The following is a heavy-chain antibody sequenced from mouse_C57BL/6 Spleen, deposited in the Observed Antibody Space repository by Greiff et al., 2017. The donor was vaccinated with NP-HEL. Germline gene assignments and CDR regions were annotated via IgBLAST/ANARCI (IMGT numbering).Heavy chain of an antibody. Sequence: VQLQQSGPELVKPGASVKISCKASGYTFTDYYMNWVKQSHGKSLEWIGDINPNNGGTSYNQKFKGKATLTVDKSSSTAYMELRSLTSEDSAVYYCAREAQGAMDYWGQGTSVTVSS. V-gene: IGHV1-26*01. D-gene: IGHD3-2*02. CDR3: AREAQGAMDY. CDR1: GYTFTDYY. CDR2: INPNNGGT. J-gene: IGHJ4*01.